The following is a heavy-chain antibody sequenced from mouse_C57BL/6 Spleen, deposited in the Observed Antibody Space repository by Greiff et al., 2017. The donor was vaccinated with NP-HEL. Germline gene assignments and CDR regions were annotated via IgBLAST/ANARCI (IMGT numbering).Heavy chain of an antibody. J-gene: IGHJ2*01. V-gene: IGHV1-85*01. CDR1: GYTFTSYD. Sequence: QVQLQQSGPELVKPGASVKLSCKASGYTFTSYDINWVKQRPGQGLEWIGWIYPRDGSNKYNEKFKGKATLTVDTSSSTAYMELHSLTSEDSAVYFCARSTTVVATPFDYWGQGTTLTVSS. D-gene: IGHD1-1*01. CDR3: ARSTTVVATPFDY. CDR2: IYPRDGSN.